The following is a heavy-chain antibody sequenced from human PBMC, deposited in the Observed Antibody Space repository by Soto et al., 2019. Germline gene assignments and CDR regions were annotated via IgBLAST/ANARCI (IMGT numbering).Heavy chain of an antibody. CDR1: GFSFSAFG. CDR3: AKTITTVGVSSTGRGALLDN. D-gene: IGHD3-3*01. V-gene: IGHV3-30*18. J-gene: IGHJ4*02. CDR2: ISNDGKSE. Sequence: QVQLVESGGGVVQPGRSLRLSCAASGFSFSAFGMHWVRQAPGKGLEWIAVISNDGKSEHYADSVKGRFTISRDNSKITFYLQMNSLSVEDTAVYYCAKTITTVGVSSTGRGALLDNWGQGILVSVSS.